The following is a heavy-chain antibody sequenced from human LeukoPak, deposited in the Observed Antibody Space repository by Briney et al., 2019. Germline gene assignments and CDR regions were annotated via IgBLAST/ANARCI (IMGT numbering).Heavy chain of an antibody. CDR3: AREGGTVADY. Sequence: GGSLRLSCAASGFTFSSNSMNWFRQAPGKGLEWVSSISSSSSYIYYADSVKGRFTISRDNAKNSLYLQMNSLRAEDTAVYYCAREGGTVADYWGQGTLVTVSS. D-gene: IGHD3-16*01. CDR1: GFTFSSNS. J-gene: IGHJ4*02. V-gene: IGHV3-21*01. CDR2: ISSSSSYI.